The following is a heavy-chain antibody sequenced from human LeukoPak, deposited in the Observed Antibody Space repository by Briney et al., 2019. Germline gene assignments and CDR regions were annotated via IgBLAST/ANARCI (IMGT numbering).Heavy chain of an antibody. J-gene: IGHJ4*02. CDR3: ARDAGSWYHNGNPDY. D-gene: IGHD1-14*01. Sequence: SETLSLTCTVSGGSISSYYWSWIRQPPGKGLEWIGYIYYSGSTNYNPSLKSRVTISVDTSKNQFSLKLSSVTAADTAVYYCARDAGSWYHNGNPDYWGQGTLVTVSS. V-gene: IGHV4-59*12. CDR2: IYYSGST. CDR1: GGSISSYY.